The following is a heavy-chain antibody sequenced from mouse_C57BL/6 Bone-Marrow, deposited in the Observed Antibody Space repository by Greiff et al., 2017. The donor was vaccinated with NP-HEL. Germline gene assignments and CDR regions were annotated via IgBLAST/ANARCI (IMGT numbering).Heavy chain of an antibody. CDR3: ARGGDYDDPDDFDY. D-gene: IGHD2-4*01. V-gene: IGHV1-69*01. CDR2: IDPSDSYT. Sequence: VKLQQPGAELVMPGASVKLSCKASGYTFTSYWMHWVKQRPGQGLEWIGEIDPSDSYTNYNQKFKGKSTLTVDKSSSTAYMQRSSLTSEDSAVYYCARGGDYDDPDDFDYWGQGTTLTVSS. CDR1: GYTFTSYW. J-gene: IGHJ2*01.